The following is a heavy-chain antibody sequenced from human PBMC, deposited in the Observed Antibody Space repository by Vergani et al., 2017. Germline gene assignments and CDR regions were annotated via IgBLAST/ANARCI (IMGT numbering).Heavy chain of an antibody. D-gene: IGHD3-22*01. CDR1: GYSFTSYW. CDR3: ARHCDYYDSSGYQRIDY. Sequence: EVQLVQSGAEVKKPGESLKISCKGSGYSFTSYWIGWVRQMPGKGLEWMGIIYPGDSDTRYSPSFQGQVTISADKSISTSYLQWSSLKASDTAMYYCARHCDYYDSSGYQRIDYWGQGTLVTVSS. J-gene: IGHJ4*02. V-gene: IGHV5-51*01. CDR2: IYPGDSDT.